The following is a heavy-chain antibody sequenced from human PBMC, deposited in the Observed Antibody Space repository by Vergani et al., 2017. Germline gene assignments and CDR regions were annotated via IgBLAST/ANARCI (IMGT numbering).Heavy chain of an antibody. CDR1: GGTFSSYG. CDR3: AKVIEYSSSSALDP. J-gene: IGHJ5*02. V-gene: IGHV1-18*01. D-gene: IGHD6-6*01. CDR2: ISAYNGNT. Sequence: QVQLVQSGAEVKKPGASVKVSCKASGGTFSSYGISWVRQAPGQGLEWMGWISAYNGNTNYAQKLQGRVTMTTDTSTSAAYMELRSLRADDTAVYYCAKVIEYSSSSALDPWGQGTLVTVSS.